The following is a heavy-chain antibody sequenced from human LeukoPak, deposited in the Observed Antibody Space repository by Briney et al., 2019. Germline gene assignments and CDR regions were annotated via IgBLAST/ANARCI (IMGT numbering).Heavy chain of an antibody. CDR3: ATSPVLAAAGTNY. D-gene: IGHD6-13*01. V-gene: IGHV4-59*12. CDR2: ISYSGST. Sequence: SETLSLTCTVSGGSITSYHWSWIRQPPGKGLEWIGYISYSGSTNYNPSLKSRVTISVDKSKNQFSLKLSSVTAADTAVYYCATSPVLAAAGTNYWGQGTLVTVSS. CDR1: GGSITSYH. J-gene: IGHJ4*02.